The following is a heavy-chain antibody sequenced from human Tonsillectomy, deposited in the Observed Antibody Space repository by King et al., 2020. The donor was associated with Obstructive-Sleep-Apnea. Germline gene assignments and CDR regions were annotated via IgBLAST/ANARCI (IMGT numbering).Heavy chain of an antibody. V-gene: IGHV4-30-2*01. D-gene: IGHD2-2*01. J-gene: IGHJ5*02. CDR2: IHHDGST. CDR3: ARGGIGVVXATXRFDP. Sequence: LQLQESGSGLVKPSQTLSLTCAVSGGSINSGGYSWSWIRQPPGKGLEWIGYIHHDGSTHYNPSLKSRVTILIDKSKNHFSLKLTSVTAADTAVYYCARGGIGVVXATXRFDPWGXGTLVTVX. CDR1: GGSINSGGYS.